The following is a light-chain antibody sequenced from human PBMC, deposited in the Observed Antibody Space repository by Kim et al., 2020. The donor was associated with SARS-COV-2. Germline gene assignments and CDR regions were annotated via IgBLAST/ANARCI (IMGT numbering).Light chain of an antibody. V-gene: IGLV3-19*01. CDR2: DKN. Sequence: AVGHTVTITCQGDSLTNYYASWYQQRPGQAPVLVIYDKNSRPSGIPDRFSGSSSGNTASLTITGALAEDEADYYCNSRDSSAQRYVFGTGTKVTVL. CDR1: SLTNYY. CDR3: NSRDSSAQRYV. J-gene: IGLJ1*01.